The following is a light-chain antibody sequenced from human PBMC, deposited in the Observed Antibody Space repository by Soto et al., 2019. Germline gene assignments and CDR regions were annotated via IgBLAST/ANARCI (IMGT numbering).Light chain of an antibody. CDR2: DVS. J-gene: IGKJ1*01. Sequence: EIVLSQSPATLSLSPGERATLSCRASQSVSSYLAGYQQKPGQAPRLLIYDVSNRATGIPARFSGSGSGTDFTLTISSLEPEDFAVYYCQQRSNWPWTFGQGTKVEIK. CDR1: QSVSSY. CDR3: QQRSNWPWT. V-gene: IGKV3-11*01.